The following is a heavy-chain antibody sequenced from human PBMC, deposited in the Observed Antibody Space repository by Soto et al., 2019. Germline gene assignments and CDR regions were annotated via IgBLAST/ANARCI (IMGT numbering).Heavy chain of an antibody. CDR2: IYPGDSET. J-gene: IGHJ5*02. CDR1: GYSFSNYW. V-gene: IGHV5-51*03. CDR3: ARRRAGNPDDWFDP. D-gene: IGHD6-13*01. Sequence: EVQLVQSGAEVKKPGESLKISCKGSGYSFSNYWIVWVRQMPGKGLEWMGIIYPGDSETKYSPSFQGQATISADKSINTAYLQWISLKASDTAMYYCARRRAGNPDDWFDPWGQGTLVTVSS.